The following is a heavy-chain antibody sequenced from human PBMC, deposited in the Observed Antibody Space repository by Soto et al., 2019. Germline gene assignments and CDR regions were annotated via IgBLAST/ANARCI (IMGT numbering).Heavy chain of an antibody. D-gene: IGHD3-22*01. Sequence: QVQLQESGPGLVKPSETLSLTCTVSGDSINNYDHFWTWIRRKPGEGLEWIGYVYYSGATYYSPSLKTRVPISLHKSQNFFSLQLTSVTAADSAVYYCATTNGAYSYDSVSWGQGTLVTVSS. V-gene: IGHV4-30-4*01. CDR3: ATTNGAYSYDSVS. J-gene: IGHJ5*02. CDR1: GDSINNYDHF. CDR2: VYYSGAT.